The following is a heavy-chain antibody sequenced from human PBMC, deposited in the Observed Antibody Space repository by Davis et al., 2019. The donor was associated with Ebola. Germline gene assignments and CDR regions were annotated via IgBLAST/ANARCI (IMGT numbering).Heavy chain of an antibody. CDR1: GYTFTSYG. CDR3: ARAEDRGYSGYVGGAYDY. J-gene: IGHJ4*02. V-gene: IGHV1-18*04. CDR2: ISAYNGNT. Sequence: ASVKVSCKASGYTFTSYGISWVRQAPGQGLEWMGWISAYNGNTNYAQKLQGRVTMTTDTSTSTAYMELRSLRSDDTAVYYCARAEDRGYSGYVGGAYDYWGQGTLVTVSS. D-gene: IGHD5-12*01.